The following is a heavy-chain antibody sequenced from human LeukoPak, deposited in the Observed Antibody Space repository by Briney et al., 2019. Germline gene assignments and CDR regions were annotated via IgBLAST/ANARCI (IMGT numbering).Heavy chain of an antibody. CDR1: GFTFSSYA. CDR2: ISGSGGST. Sequence: GGSLRLSCAASGFTFSSYAMSWVRQAPGTGLEWVSAISGSGGSTYYADSVKGRFTISRDNSKNTLYPQMNSLRAEDTAVYYCAKEYYYDSSGYYDYWGQGTLVTVSS. J-gene: IGHJ4*02. V-gene: IGHV3-23*01. D-gene: IGHD3-22*01. CDR3: AKEYYYDSSGYYDY.